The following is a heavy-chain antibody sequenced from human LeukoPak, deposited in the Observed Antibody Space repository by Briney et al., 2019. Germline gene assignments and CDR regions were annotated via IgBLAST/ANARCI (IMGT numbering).Heavy chain of an antibody. J-gene: IGHJ5*02. D-gene: IGHD3-10*01. V-gene: IGHV4-59*01. CDR1: GGSISSYY. CDR2: IYYSGST. Sequence: SSETLSLTCIVSGGSISSYYWSWIRQPPGKGPEWIGYIYYSGSTNYNPSLKSRVTISVDTSKNQFSLKLSSVTAADTAVYFCARGGVNIDHWGQGTLVTVSS. CDR3: ARGGVNIDH.